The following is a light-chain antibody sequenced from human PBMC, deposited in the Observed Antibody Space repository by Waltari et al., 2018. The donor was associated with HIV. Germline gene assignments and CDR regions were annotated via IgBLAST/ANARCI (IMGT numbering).Light chain of an antibody. J-gene: IGKJ4*01. CDR1: QNIAKS. CDR3: QQAKSFPHP. CDR2: EAS. V-gene: IGKV1-12*01. Sequence: IQMTQSPSSVSVSVGGAVSLNCRASQNIAKSLAWYQLKSNNAPRRLIYEASRLADGIPTRFKGSGYRTNFSLDITDLQPEDSGIYVCQQAKSFPHPFAGGTKVVIK.